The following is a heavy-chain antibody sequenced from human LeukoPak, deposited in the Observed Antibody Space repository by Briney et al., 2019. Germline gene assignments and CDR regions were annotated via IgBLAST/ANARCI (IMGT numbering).Heavy chain of an antibody. D-gene: IGHD3-9*01. CDR1: GGSISSGDYY. V-gene: IGHV4-30-4*01. CDR2: IYYSGST. J-gene: IGHJ5*02. Sequence: SQTLSLTCTVSGGSISSGDYYWSWIRQPPGKGLEWIGYIYYSGSTYYNPSLKSRVTISVDTSKNQSSLKLSSVTAADTAVYYCAGAGGMLRYFDWLYPWGQGTLVTVSS. CDR3: AGAGGMLRYFDWLYP.